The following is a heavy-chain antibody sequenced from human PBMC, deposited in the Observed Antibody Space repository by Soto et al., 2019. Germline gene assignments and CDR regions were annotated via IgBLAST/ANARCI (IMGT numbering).Heavy chain of an antibody. J-gene: IGHJ5*02. D-gene: IGHD6-13*01. CDR2: IYYSGST. V-gene: IGHV4-59*01. Sequence: PSETLSLTCTVSGGSISSYYWSWIRQPPGKGLEWIGYIYYSGSTNYNPSLKSRVTISVDTSKNQFSLKLSSVTAADTAVYYCARDRAQGAAGRFDPRGQGTLVTVSS. CDR3: ARDRAQGAAGRFDP. CDR1: GGSISSYY.